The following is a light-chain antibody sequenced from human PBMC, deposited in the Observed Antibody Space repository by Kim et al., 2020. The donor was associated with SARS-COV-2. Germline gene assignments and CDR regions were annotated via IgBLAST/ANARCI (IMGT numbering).Light chain of an antibody. CDR3: QQSYSASMYT. Sequence: DIQMTQSPSSLSASAGDRVTITCRASQSISGYVNWYQQKPGKAPKLLIYGVSTLQSGVSSRFSGSGSGTSFSLTISIVHPEDVATYYCQQSYSASMYTFGQGTKLEI. CDR2: GVS. J-gene: IGKJ2*01. CDR1: QSISGY. V-gene: IGKV1-39*01.